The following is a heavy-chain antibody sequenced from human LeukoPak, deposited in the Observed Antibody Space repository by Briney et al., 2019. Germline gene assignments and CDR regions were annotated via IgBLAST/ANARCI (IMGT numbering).Heavy chain of an antibody. CDR2: IYTSGST. CDR3: ARDHHGSPPLYYYMDV. D-gene: IGHD1-26*01. J-gene: IGHJ6*03. V-gene: IGHV4-61*02. Sequence: PSETLSPTCTVSGGSISSGSYYWSWIRQPAGKGLEWIGRIYTSGSTNYNPSLKSRITISVDTSKNQFSLKLSSVTAADTAVYYCARDHHGSPPLYYYMDVWGKGTTVTVSS. CDR1: GGSISSGSYY.